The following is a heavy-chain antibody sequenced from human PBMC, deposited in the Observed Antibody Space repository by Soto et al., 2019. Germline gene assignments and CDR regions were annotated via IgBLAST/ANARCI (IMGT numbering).Heavy chain of an antibody. CDR2: ISGSGGST. Sequence: GGSLRLSCAASGFTFSSYAMSWVRQAPGKGLEWVSAISGSGGSTYYADSVKGRFTISRDNSKNTLYLQMNSLRAEDTAVYYCAKDLGGREDGYKLLIDYYYGMDVWGQGTTVTVSS. V-gene: IGHV3-23*01. CDR1: GFTFSSYA. CDR3: AKDLGGREDGYKLLIDYYYGMDV. D-gene: IGHD5-12*01. J-gene: IGHJ6*02.